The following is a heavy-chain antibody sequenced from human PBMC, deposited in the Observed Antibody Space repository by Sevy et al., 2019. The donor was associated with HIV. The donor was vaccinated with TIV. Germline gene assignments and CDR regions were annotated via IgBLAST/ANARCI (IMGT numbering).Heavy chain of an antibody. Sequence: GGSLRLSCAASGFTPSTYGMHWVRQAPGKGLEWVAAIGYDGSNKYYADSVRGRFTISRDNSTNTLFLQMDSLRGEDTAVYYCARDPRMYGDYLLAYFDYWGQGTLVTVSS. CDR2: IGYDGSNK. CDR1: GFTPSTYG. CDR3: ARDPRMYGDYLLAYFDY. D-gene: IGHD2-8*01. J-gene: IGHJ4*02. V-gene: IGHV3-33*02.